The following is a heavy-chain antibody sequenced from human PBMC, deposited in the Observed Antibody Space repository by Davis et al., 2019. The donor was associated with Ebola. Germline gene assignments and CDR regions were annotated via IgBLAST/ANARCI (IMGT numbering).Heavy chain of an antibody. CDR1: GGSISSSNW. CDR3: ARDLGRITMVQGVIITSRWFDP. Sequence: MPGGSLRLSCAVSGGSISSSNWWSWVRQPPGKGLEWIGEIYHSGSTNYNPSLKSRVTISVDKSKNQFSLKLSSVTAADTAVYYCARDLGRITMVQGVIITSRWFDPWGQGTLVTVSS. J-gene: IGHJ5*02. V-gene: IGHV4-4*02. D-gene: IGHD3-10*01. CDR2: IYHSGST.